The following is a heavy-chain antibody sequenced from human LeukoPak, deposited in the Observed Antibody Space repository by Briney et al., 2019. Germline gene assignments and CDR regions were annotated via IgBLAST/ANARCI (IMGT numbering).Heavy chain of an antibody. D-gene: IGHD5-12*01. V-gene: IGHV4-4*09. J-gene: IGHJ4*02. CDR2: IYTSGST. Sequence: SETLSLTCTVSGGSISSYYWSWIRQPPGKGLEWIGYIYTSGSTNYNPSLKSRVTISVDTSKNQFSLKPSSVTAADTAVYYCRGYSGYDLDYWGQGTLVTVSS. CDR3: RGYSGYDLDY. CDR1: GGSISSYY.